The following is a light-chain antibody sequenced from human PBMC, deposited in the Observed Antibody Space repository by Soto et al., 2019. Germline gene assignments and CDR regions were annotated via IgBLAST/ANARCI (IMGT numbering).Light chain of an antibody. CDR2: GVS. CDR1: QGVTSSR. CDR3: QQRHMWPIT. V-gene: IGKV3D-20*02. J-gene: IGKJ5*01. Sequence: TQSPSTLSLSAGETVPLSCRASQGVTSSRVAWYQQKPGQAPRLLIYGVSSRATGIPDRFSGSGSGTDFTFTISSLEPEDSAVYYCQQRHMWPITFGQGTGLEIK.